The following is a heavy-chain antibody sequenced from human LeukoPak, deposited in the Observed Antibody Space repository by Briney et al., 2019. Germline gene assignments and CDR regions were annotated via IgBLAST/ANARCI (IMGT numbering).Heavy chain of an antibody. CDR1: GGTFSSYA. CDR2: INPNSGGT. Sequence: GASVKVSCKASGGTFSSYAISWVRQAPGQGLEWMGWINPNSGGTNYAQKFQGRVTMTRDTSISTAYMELSRLRSDDTAVYYCARGTGIVVVPAAIRDYFDYWGQGTLVTVSS. D-gene: IGHD2-2*02. V-gene: IGHV1-2*02. J-gene: IGHJ4*02. CDR3: ARGTGIVVVPAAIRDYFDY.